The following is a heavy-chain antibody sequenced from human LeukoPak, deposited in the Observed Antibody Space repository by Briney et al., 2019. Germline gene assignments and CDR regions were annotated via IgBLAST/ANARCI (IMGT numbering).Heavy chain of an antibody. J-gene: IGHJ3*02. CDR2: IGSSGGNT. Sequence: GGSLRLSCAASGFTFSSYTMNWVRQAPGKGLEWVSGIGSSGGNTYYADSVKGRFTISRDNSKNTLFLQMNSLRAGDTAVYYCASRYCTSTNCYAFDIWGQGTMVTVSS. CDR3: ASRYCTSTNCYAFDI. V-gene: IGHV3-23*01. D-gene: IGHD2-2*01. CDR1: GFTFSSYT.